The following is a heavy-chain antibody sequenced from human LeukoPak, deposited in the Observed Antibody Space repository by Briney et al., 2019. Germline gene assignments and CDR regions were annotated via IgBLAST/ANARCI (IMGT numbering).Heavy chain of an antibody. V-gene: IGHV1-18*04. J-gene: IGHJ5*02. CDR2: ISAYNGNT. D-gene: IGHD3-9*01. CDR3: ARFNRRSNEYDILTGFPFDP. CDR1: GYTFTSYG. Sequence: ASVTVSCQASGYTFTSYGISWVRQAPGQGLEWMGWISAYNGNTNYAQKLQGRVTMTTDTSTSTAYMELRSLRSDDTAVYYCARFNRRSNEYDILTGFPFDPWGQGTLVTVSS.